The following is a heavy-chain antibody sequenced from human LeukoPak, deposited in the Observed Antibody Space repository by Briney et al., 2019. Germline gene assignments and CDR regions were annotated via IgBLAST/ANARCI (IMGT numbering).Heavy chain of an antibody. CDR2: IRYDGSNK. CDR1: GFTFSSYG. D-gene: IGHD5-12*01. CDR3: AKVDIVATRPFDY. Sequence: PGGSLRLSCAASGFTFSSYGMHWVRQAPGKGLEWVAFIRYDGSNKYYADSVKGRFTISRDNSKNTLYLQMNSLRAEDTAVYYCAKVDIVATRPFDYWGQGTLVTVSS. V-gene: IGHV3-30*02. J-gene: IGHJ4*02.